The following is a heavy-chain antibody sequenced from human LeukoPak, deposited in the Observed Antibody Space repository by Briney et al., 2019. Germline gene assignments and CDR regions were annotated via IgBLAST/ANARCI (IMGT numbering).Heavy chain of an antibody. V-gene: IGHV3-9*01. J-gene: IGHJ6*03. Sequence: GGSLRLSCAASGFTFDDYAMHWVRQAPGKGLEWVSGISWNSGNIGYADSVKDRFTISRGNAQNSLYLQMNSLRAEDTALYYCAKDLSALLPGAHNYMDVWGKGTTVTISS. CDR3: AKDLSALLPGAHNYMDV. CDR2: ISWNSGNI. D-gene: IGHD3-3*02. CDR1: GFTFDDYA.